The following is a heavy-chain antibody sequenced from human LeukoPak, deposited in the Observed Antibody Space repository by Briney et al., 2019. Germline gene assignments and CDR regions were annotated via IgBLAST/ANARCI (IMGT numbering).Heavy chain of an antibody. Sequence: PGGSLRLSCAASGFTFSSYWMSWVRQAPGKGLEWVANIKQDGSEKYYVDSVKGRFTISRDNAKNSLYLQMNSLRAEDTAVYYCARELDLAKGVCYDYWGQGTLVTVSS. CDR3: ARELDLAKGVCYDY. CDR2: IKQDGSEK. V-gene: IGHV3-7*01. J-gene: IGHJ4*02. D-gene: IGHD2-8*01. CDR1: GFTFSSYW.